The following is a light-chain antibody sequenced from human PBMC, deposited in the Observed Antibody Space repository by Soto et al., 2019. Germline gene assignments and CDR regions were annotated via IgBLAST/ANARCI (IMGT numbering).Light chain of an antibody. CDR3: SLYRSSETLV. Sequence: QSALTQPASVSGSPGQSITISCTGTSSDVGGYNYVSWYQQHPGKAPKLMIYDVSNRPSGVSNRFSGSKSGNTASLTISGLQGEDEAEYYCSLYRSSETLVFGTGTKLTVL. J-gene: IGLJ1*01. CDR1: SSDVGGYNY. CDR2: DVS. V-gene: IGLV2-14*01.